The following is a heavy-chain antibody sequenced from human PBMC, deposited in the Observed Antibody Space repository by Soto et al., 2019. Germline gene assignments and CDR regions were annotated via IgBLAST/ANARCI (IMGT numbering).Heavy chain of an antibody. Sequence: EVQLVESGGGLVQPGGSLRLSCAASGFTLSDRPINWVRQAPGKGLEWLGRTRKRSDSFITEYAASVKGRFTISRDGSKSLVFLQMNSLKTDDTAVYYCVGEWFYCFEDWGQGTLVTVSS. V-gene: IGHV3-72*01. CDR2: TRKRSDSFIT. CDR1: GFTLSDRP. CDR3: VGEWFYCFED. D-gene: IGHD3-16*01. J-gene: IGHJ4*02.